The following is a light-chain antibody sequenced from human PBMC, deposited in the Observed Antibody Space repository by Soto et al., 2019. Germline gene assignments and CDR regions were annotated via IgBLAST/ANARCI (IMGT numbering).Light chain of an antibody. V-gene: IGKV1-5*03. J-gene: IGKJ5*01. Sequence: DIQMTQSPSTLSGSVGDRVTITCRASQTISSWLAWYQQKPGKAPKLLIYKASTLKSGVPSRFSGSGSGTEFTLTISSLQPDDFAVYYCQQRSNWPFTFGPGKRLEIK. CDR1: QTISSW. CDR2: KAS. CDR3: QQRSNWPFT.